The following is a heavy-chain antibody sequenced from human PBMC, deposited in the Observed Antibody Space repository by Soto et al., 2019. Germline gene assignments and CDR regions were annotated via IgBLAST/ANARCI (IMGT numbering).Heavy chain of an antibody. J-gene: IGHJ6*02. CDR1: GFPLSTYG. CDR2: ITGTGGNT. CDR3: ARIRGYWYGLDV. Sequence: EVQLLESGGGLVQPGGSLRLSCAASGFPLSTYGMTLVRQAPGKGLEWVSAITGTGGNTYYVDSVKGRFTSSRDNSKNMLYLQMNSLRVEDTAVYYCARIRGYWYGLDVWGHGTTVTVSS. V-gene: IGHV3-23*01.